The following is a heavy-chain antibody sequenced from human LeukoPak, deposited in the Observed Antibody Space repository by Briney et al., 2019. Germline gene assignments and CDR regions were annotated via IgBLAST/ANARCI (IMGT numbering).Heavy chain of an antibody. CDR2: IYYSGST. D-gene: IGHD4-17*01. V-gene: IGHV4-59*01. Sequence: SETLSITCTVSGGSISRYYWSWIRQPPGNGLEWIGYIYYSGSTNYNPSLESRVTISVDTSKNQLSLKLSSATAAATAVCYCARAYGDYVNYWGQGTLVIGSS. CDR1: GGSISRYY. CDR3: ARAYGDYVNY. J-gene: IGHJ4*02.